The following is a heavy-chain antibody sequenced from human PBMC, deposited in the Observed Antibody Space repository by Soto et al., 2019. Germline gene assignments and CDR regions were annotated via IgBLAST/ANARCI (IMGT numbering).Heavy chain of an antibody. D-gene: IGHD4-17*01. CDR2: INHSGST. J-gene: IGHJ4*02. V-gene: IGHV4-34*01. CDR3: ARMGWAVTTAITYDY. Sequence: SETLSLTCAVYGGPLSGYYWSWIRQPPGKGLEWIGEINHSGSTNYNPSLKSRVTISVDTSKNQFSLKLSSVTAADTAVYYCARMGWAVTTAITYDYWGQGTLVTVSS. CDR1: GGPLSGYY.